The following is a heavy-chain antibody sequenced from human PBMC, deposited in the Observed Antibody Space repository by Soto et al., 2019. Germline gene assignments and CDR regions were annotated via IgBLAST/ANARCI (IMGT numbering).Heavy chain of an antibody. Sequence: ASVKVSCKASEYTFTSYYMHWVRQAPGQGLQWMGMLNPSDGSTTYAQKFQGRVTMTRDTSTNTVYMDLSSLRSEDTAVYYCARDRIVGPTIAGLDPWGQGTLVNVPQ. CDR1: EYTFTSYY. D-gene: IGHD1-26*01. J-gene: IGHJ5*02. V-gene: IGHV1-46*01. CDR2: LNPSDGST. CDR3: ARDRIVGPTIAGLDP.